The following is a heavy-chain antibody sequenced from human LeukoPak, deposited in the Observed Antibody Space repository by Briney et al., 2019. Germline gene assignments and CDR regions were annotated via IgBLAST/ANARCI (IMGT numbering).Heavy chain of an antibody. D-gene: IGHD2-21*02. J-gene: IGHJ6*02. Sequence: GASVKVSCKASGYTLTSYGISGVRQAPGQGLEWMGWSSAYNSNTNYAQKLQGRVTMTTDTSTSTAYMELRSLRSDDTAVYYCARDRSEVAYCGGDCYKGYYGMDVWGQGTTVTVSS. CDR3: ARDRSEVAYCGGDCYKGYYGMDV. CDR1: GYTLTSYG. CDR2: SSAYNSNT. V-gene: IGHV1-18*01.